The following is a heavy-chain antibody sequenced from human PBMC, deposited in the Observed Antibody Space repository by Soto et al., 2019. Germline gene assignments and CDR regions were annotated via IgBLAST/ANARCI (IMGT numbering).Heavy chain of an antibody. CDR3: ARDGGPLYYGMDF. D-gene: IGHD3-10*01. CDR2: ILYSGTT. Sequence: QVQLQESGPGLVKPSQTLSLTCTVSGDSIKRDDYYWSWIRQPPGKGLEWIGYILYSGTTYYNPSIKSRLIISLDTSKNQFSLNLTSVTAADTAVYYCARDGGPLYYGMDFWGRGTTVTVSS. CDR1: GDSIKRDDYY. V-gene: IGHV4-30-4*01. J-gene: IGHJ6*02.